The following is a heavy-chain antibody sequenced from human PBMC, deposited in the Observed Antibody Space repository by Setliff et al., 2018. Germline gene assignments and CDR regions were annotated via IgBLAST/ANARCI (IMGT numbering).Heavy chain of an antibody. Sequence: PGGSLRLSCVASGFTFSNYEFNWVRQAPGKGLEWISYISNGGGAVKYADSVKGRFTISRDNAKNSLYLQMNSLRPEDTAVYYCAGGQPLVRKYYYYMDVWGKGTTVTVSS. V-gene: IGHV3-48*03. D-gene: IGHD3-10*01. CDR2: ISNGGGAV. J-gene: IGHJ6*03. CDR1: GFTFSNYE. CDR3: AGGQPLVRKYYYYMDV.